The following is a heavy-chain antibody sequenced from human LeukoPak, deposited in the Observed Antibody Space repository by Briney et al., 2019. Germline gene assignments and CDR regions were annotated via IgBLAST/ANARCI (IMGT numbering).Heavy chain of an antibody. V-gene: IGHV4-34*01. CDR2: INHSGST. D-gene: IGHD3-16*01. CDR3: AAYITPAFDY. J-gene: IGHJ4*02. CDR1: GGSFSGYY. Sequence: SETLSLTCAVYGGSFSGYYWSWIRQPPGKGLEWIGEINHSGSTNYNPSLKSRVTISVDTSKNQFSLKLSSVTAADTAVYYCAAYITPAFDYWGQGTLVTVSS.